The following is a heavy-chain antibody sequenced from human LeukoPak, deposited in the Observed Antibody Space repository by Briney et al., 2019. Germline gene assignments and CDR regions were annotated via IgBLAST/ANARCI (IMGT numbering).Heavy chain of an antibody. CDR3: TRAVAGHPD. V-gene: IGHV4-34*01. J-gene: IGHJ4*02. CDR1: GVPFSNYY. CDR2: INHSGYT. Sequence: SETLSVTCAVSGVPFSNYYWSWVRQSPRQGLEWVGEINHSGYTNYNPSLKSRVTMSIDTSKNQFSLILTSVTAADAGVYYCTRAVAGHPDWGQGTLVTVSS. D-gene: IGHD6-19*01.